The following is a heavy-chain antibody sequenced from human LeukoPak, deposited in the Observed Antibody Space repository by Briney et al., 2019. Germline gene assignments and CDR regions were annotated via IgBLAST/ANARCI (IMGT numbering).Heavy chain of an antibody. CDR3: ARQDTAMVYFDY. CDR2: IYYSGST. CDR1: GGSISSYY. Sequence: SETLSLTCIVSGGSISSYYWSWIRQPPGKGLEWIGYIYYSGSTNYNPSLKSRVTISVDTSKNQFSLKLSSVTAADTAVYYCARQDTAMVYFDYWGQGTLVTVSS. J-gene: IGHJ4*02. D-gene: IGHD5-18*01. V-gene: IGHV4-59*01.